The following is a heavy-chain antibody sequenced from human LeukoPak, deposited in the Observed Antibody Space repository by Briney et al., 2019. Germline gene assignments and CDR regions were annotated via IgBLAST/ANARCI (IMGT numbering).Heavy chain of an antibody. D-gene: IGHD3-9*01. V-gene: IGHV4-38-2*02. Sequence: SETLSLTCTVSGYSISSGYYWGWIRQPPGKGLEWIGSIYHSGSTYYNPSLKSRVTISVDTSKNQFSLKLSSVTAADTAVYYCARASTSNPLRYFDWDYYMDVWGKGTTVTISS. J-gene: IGHJ6*03. CDR2: IYHSGST. CDR3: ARASTSNPLRYFDWDYYMDV. CDR1: GYSISSGYY.